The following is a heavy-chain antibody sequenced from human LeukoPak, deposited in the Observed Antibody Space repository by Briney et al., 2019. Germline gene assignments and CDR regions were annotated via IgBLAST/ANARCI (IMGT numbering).Heavy chain of an antibody. CDR3: ARGDDFWSGYYIGYYCYYMDV. CDR1: GGTFSSYT. J-gene: IGHJ6*03. CDR2: IIPILGIA. Sequence: SSVKVSCKASGGTFSSYTISWVRQAPGQGLEWMGRIIPILGIANYAQKFQGRVTITADKSTSTAYMELSSLRSEDTAVYYCARGDDFWSGYYIGYYCYYMDVWGKGTTVTVSS. V-gene: IGHV1-69*02. D-gene: IGHD3-3*01.